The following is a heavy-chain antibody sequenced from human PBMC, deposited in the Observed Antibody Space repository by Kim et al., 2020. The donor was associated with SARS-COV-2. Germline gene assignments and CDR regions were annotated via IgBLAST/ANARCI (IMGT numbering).Heavy chain of an antibody. CDR2: INPSGGST. J-gene: IGHJ5*02. Sequence: ASVKVSCKASGYTFTSYYMHWVRQAPGQGLEWMGIINPSGGSTSYAQKFQGRVTMTRDTSTSTVYMELSSLRSEDTAGYYCARGLSPLWGGGRNWFDPWGQGTLVPVSS. CDR3: ARGLSPLWGGGRNWFDP. CDR1: GYTFTSYY. D-gene: IGHD3-16*01. V-gene: IGHV1-46*01.